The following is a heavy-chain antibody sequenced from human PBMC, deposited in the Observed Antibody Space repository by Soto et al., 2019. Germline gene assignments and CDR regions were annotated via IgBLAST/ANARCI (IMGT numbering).Heavy chain of an antibody. CDR2: ISAYNGNT. CDR1: GYTFTSYG. V-gene: IGHV1-18*01. Sequence: GASVKVSCKASGYTFTSYGISWVRQAPGQGLESMGWISAYNGNTNYAQKLQGRVTMTTDTSTSTAYMELRSLRSDDTAVYYRARDTAMVCDWFYPWGQGTLVTVSS. J-gene: IGHJ5*02. D-gene: IGHD5-18*01. CDR3: ARDTAMVCDWFYP.